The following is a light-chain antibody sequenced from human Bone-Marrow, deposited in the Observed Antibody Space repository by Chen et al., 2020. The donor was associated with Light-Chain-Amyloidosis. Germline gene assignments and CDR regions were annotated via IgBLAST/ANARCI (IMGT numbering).Light chain of an antibody. J-gene: IGLJ3*02. CDR1: NIGSTS. CDR2: DDS. Sequence: SYVLTHPSSVSVAPGQTATIACGGNNIGSTSVTWYQQTPGQAPLLVVYDDSDRPSGIPVRLSGSNSGNTATLTISRVEAGDEADYDCQVWDRSSDRPVFGGGTKLTVL. V-gene: IGLV3-21*02. CDR3: QVWDRSSDRPV.